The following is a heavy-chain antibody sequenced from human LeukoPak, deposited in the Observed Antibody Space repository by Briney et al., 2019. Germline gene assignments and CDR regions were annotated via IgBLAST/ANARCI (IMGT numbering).Heavy chain of an antibody. Sequence: GSLRLSCAASGFTFSSYSMNWIRQPPGKGLEWIGEINHSGSTNYNPSLKSRVTISVDTSKNQFSLKLSSVTAADTAVYYCARGPSYYDSSESHYWGQGTLVTVSS. D-gene: IGHD3-22*01. CDR1: GFTFSSYS. CDR3: ARGPSYYDSSESHY. J-gene: IGHJ4*02. V-gene: IGHV4-34*01. CDR2: INHSGST.